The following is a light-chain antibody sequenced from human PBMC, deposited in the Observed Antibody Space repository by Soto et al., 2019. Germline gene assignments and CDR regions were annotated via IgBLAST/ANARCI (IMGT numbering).Light chain of an antibody. CDR2: KAS. CDR3: QQYNNYWT. J-gene: IGKJ1*01. Sequence: IQMTQSPSTLSASVGDRVTITCRAGESIRSWLAWYQQKPGKAPKLLIYKASSLQSGVPSRFSGSGSGTDFTLTISSLQPDDFATYYCQQYNNYWTFGQGTKVEIK. V-gene: IGKV1-5*03. CDR1: ESIRSW.